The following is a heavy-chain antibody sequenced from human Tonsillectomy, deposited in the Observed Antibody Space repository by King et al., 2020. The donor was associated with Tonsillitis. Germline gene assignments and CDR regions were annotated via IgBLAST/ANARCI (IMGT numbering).Heavy chain of an antibody. J-gene: IGHJ4*02. CDR2: IYYSGST. CDR3: ARMWEWIPDY. Sequence: VQLQESGPGLVKPSETLSLTCTVSGGSVSSGSYYWRWIRQPPGKGLEWIGYIYYSGSTNYNPSLKSRVTIPVDTSKNQFSLKLSSVTAADAAVYYCARMWEWIPDYWGQGTLVTVAS. D-gene: IGHD1-26*01. CDR1: GGSVSSGSYY. V-gene: IGHV4-61*01.